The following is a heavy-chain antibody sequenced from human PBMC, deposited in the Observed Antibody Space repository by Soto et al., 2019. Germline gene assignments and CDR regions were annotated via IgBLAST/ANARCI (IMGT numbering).Heavy chain of an antibody. D-gene: IGHD3-22*01. CDR3: ARHLASSGPIRGYFDF. Sequence: PSETLSLTCTVSEGSVSSSSYYWGLIRQPPGKGLEWIGSIFHSGSTYYNPSIKSRVTISVDTSKNQFSLKLSSVTAADTAVYYCARHLASSGPIRGYFDFWGKGTLVTVSS. CDR2: IFHSGST. J-gene: IGHJ4*02. V-gene: IGHV4-39*01. CDR1: EGSVSSSSYY.